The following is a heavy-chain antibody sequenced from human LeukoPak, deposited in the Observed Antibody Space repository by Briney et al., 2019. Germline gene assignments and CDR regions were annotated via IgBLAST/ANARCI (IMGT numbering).Heavy chain of an antibody. CDR3: ARFRVIGRNVYNWFDP. J-gene: IGHJ5*02. D-gene: IGHD2-21*01. CDR2: IYHKGST. Sequence: PSETLSLTCTVSGASITSYYWSWIRQPPGKGLEWIGHIYHKGSTTYKSSLKSRIIISVNASKTQFSLKLSSVTAADTAVYYCARFRVIGRNVYNWFDPWGPGILVTVSS. V-gene: IGHV4-59*01. CDR1: GASITSYY.